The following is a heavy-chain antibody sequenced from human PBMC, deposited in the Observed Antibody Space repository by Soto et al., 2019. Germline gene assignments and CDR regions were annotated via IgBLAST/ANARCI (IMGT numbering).Heavy chain of an antibody. D-gene: IGHD6-13*01. CDR3: ARALTADSSSWYGY. V-gene: IGHV3-21*01. Sequence: GGSLRLSCAASGFTFSSYSMNWVRQAPGKGLEWVSSISSSSSYIYYADSVKGRFTISRDNAKNSLYLQMNSLRAEDTAVYYCARALTADSSSWYGYWGQGTLVTAPQ. J-gene: IGHJ4*02. CDR2: ISSSSSYI. CDR1: GFTFSSYS.